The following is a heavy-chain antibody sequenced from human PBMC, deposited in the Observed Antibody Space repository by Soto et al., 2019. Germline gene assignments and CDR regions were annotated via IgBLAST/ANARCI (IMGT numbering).Heavy chain of an antibody. CDR2: ISGSGGST. Sequence: PGGSLRLSCAASGFTFSSYAMSWVRQAPGKGLEWVSAISGSGGSTYYADSVKGRFTISRDNSKNTLYLQMNSLRAEDTAVYYCAKDRLGPLAYYDFWSGYPRYYYYGMDVWGQGTTVTVSS. D-gene: IGHD3-3*01. CDR3: AKDRLGPLAYYDFWSGYPRYYYYGMDV. CDR1: GFTFSSYA. V-gene: IGHV3-23*01. J-gene: IGHJ6*02.